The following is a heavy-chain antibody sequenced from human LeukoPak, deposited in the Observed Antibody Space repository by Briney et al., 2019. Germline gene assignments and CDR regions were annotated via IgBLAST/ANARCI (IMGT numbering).Heavy chain of an antibody. V-gene: IGHV4-39*07. Sequence: SETLSLTCAVSGGSLISTAYYWGWIRQPPGKGLEWIGSIYYSGSTYYNPSLKSRVTVSVDMSKNQFSLQLSSVTAADTAVYYCARAPRTGAWDMITFGGVIVHGDAFDFWGQGIMVTVSS. CDR2: IYYSGST. D-gene: IGHD3-16*02. CDR3: ARAPRTGAWDMITFGGVIVHGDAFDF. J-gene: IGHJ3*01. CDR1: GGSLISTAYY.